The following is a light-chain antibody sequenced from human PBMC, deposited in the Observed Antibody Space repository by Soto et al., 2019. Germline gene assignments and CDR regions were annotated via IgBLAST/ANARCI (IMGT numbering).Light chain of an antibody. V-gene: IGKV3-20*01. CDR3: HQYGSTPPLN. CDR2: GAS. Sequence: EIVLTQSSGTLSLSPGERATLSCRASQSVSSSYLAWYQQKSGQAPRLLIYGASSRATGIPDMFSGSGSVTDFTLTISILETEDFAVYYCHQYGSTPPLNSGGGTKVEIK. J-gene: IGKJ4*01. CDR1: QSVSSSY.